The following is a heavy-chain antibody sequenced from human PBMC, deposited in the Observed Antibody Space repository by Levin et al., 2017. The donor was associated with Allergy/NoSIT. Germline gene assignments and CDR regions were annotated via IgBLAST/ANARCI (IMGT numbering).Heavy chain of an antibody. CDR2: ISAYNGNT. D-gene: IGHD3-10*01. CDR3: AKGGGSRGYYDYGMDG. Sequence: GASVKVSCKASGYTFTSYGISWVRQAPGQGLEWMGWISAYNGNTNYAQKLQGRVTMTTDTSTSTAYMELRSLRSDDTAVYYCAKGGGSRGYYDYGMDGWGQGTTVTVSS. J-gene: IGHJ6*02. V-gene: IGHV1-18*01. CDR1: GYTFTSYG.